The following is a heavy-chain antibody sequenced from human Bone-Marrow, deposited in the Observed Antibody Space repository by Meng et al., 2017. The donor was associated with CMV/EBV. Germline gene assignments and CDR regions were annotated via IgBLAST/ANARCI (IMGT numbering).Heavy chain of an antibody. V-gene: IGHV3-66*01. CDR3: ARDPRAYFDY. CDR2: IYSGGST. Sequence: GASLKISCAASGFTVSSNYMSWVRQAPGKGLEWVSVIYSGGSTYYADSVKGRFTISRDNAKNSLYLQMNSLRAEDTAVYYCARDPRAYFDYWGQGTLVTVSS. CDR1: GFTVSSNY. J-gene: IGHJ4*02.